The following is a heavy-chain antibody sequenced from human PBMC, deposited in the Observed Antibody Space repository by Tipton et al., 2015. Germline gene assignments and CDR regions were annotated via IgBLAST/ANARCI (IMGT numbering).Heavy chain of an antibody. V-gene: IGHV4-61*01. Sequence: GLVKPSETLSLTCTVSGDSVNSGFYYWSWIRQSPGKGLEWIGYVFSSGSTNSNPSVKSRVTIFLTSNNQFSRTLSSVTAADTAVYYCARSAYCSGGSCYYGYYYYIMDVWGQGTAVTVSS. CDR3: ARSAYCSGGSCYYGYYYYIMDV. D-gene: IGHD2-15*01. CDR1: GDSVNSGFYY. CDR2: VFSSGST. J-gene: IGHJ6*02.